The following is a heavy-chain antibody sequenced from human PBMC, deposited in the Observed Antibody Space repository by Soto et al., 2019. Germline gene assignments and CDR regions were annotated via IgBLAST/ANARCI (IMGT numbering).Heavy chain of an antibody. CDR2: MNPNSGNT. Sequence: ASVKVSCKASGYTFTSYDINWVRQATGQGLEWMGWMNPNSGNTGYAQKFQGRVTMTRNTSISTAYMELSSLRSEDTAVYYCARDRWLRKSVQSNYYYYGIDVWGQGTTVTVSS. J-gene: IGHJ6*02. CDR1: GYTFTSYD. D-gene: IGHD5-12*01. V-gene: IGHV1-8*01. CDR3: ARDRWLRKSVQSNYYYYGIDV.